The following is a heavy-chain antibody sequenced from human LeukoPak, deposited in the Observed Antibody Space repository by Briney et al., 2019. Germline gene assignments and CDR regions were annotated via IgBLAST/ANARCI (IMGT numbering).Heavy chain of an antibody. V-gene: IGHV3-23*01. Sequence: PGGSLRLSCAASGFTFNSYAMSWVRQAPGKGLEWVSTIDGSGGTTYYADSVKGRFTVSRDNSKNTLYLHMNSLRAADTAVYYCAKGQPADGYNSIWGQGTLVTVSS. CDR3: AKGQPADGYNSI. D-gene: IGHD5-24*01. CDR2: IDGSGGTT. J-gene: IGHJ4*02. CDR1: GFTFNSYA.